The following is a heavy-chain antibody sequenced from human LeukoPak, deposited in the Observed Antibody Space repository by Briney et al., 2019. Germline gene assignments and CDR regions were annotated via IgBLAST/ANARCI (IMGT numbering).Heavy chain of an antibody. Sequence: ASVKVSCKASGYTFTGYYMNWVRQAPGQGLEWMGWINPNSGGTNYAQKFQGRVTVTRDTSISTAYMELSRLRSDDTAVYYCAKEPYDSGSFRTDYYYMDVWGRGTTVTISS. J-gene: IGHJ6*03. CDR3: AKEPYDSGSFRTDYYYMDV. CDR1: GYTFTGYY. CDR2: INPNSGGT. V-gene: IGHV1-2*02. D-gene: IGHD3-10*01.